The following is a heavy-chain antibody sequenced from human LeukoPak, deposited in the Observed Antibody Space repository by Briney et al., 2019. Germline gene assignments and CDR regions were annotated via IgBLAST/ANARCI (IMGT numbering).Heavy chain of an antibody. V-gene: IGHV1-2*06. CDR3: AKVPPSITAAGNWLGP. J-gene: IGHJ5*02. D-gene: IGHD6-13*01. Sequence: ASVKVSCKASGYTFTGYYIHWVRQAPGQGLEWMGRINPNTGGTDYAQKFQGRVTMTRDTSITTAYMELNRLTSDDTAIYYCAKVPPSITAAGNWLGPWGQGALVTVSS. CDR2: INPNTGGT. CDR1: GYTFTGYY.